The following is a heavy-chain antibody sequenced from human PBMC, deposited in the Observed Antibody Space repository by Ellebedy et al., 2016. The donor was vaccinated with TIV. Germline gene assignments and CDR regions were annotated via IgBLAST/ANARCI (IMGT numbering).Heavy chain of an antibody. CDR1: RVSITDPTYY. CDR3: ARHLRYSDWRILDL. J-gene: IGHJ5*02. D-gene: IGHD3-9*01. V-gene: IGHV4-39*01. CDR2: IFHSGPT. Sequence: MPSETLSLTCTVSRVSITDPTYYWAWLRQPPGKGLDWLGTIFHSGPTYKSPALSSRGSMSVDTSRNQFSLDLKSVTAADTAVYYCARHLRYSDWRILDLWGPGILVAVSS.